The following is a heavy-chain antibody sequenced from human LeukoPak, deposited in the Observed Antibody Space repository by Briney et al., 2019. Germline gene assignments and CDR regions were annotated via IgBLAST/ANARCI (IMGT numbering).Heavy chain of an antibody. V-gene: IGHV1-18*01. CDR3: ARAALLWFEELPGEFDY. CDR1: GYTFTSYG. D-gene: IGHD3-10*01. CDR2: ISAYNGNT. J-gene: IGHJ4*02. Sequence: ASVKVSCKASGYTFTSYGISWVRQAPGQGLEWMGWISAYNGNTNYAQKLQGRVTMTTDTSTSTAYMELRSLRSDDTAVYYCARAALLWFEELPGEFDYWGQGTLVTVSS.